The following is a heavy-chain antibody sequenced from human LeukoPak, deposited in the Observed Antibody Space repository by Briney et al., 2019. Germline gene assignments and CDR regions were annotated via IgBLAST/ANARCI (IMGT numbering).Heavy chain of an antibody. CDR3: AKVSFPYYYDSSGLLGDFDY. D-gene: IGHD3-22*01. V-gene: IGHV3-48*03. Sequence: GGSLRLSCAASGFTFSSYEMSWVRQAPGKGLEWVSYISSSGSTIYYADSVKGRFTISRDNSKNTLYLQMNSLRAEDTAVYYCAKVSFPYYYDSSGLLGDFDYWGQGTLVTVSS. CDR2: ISSSGSTI. J-gene: IGHJ4*02. CDR1: GFTFSSYE.